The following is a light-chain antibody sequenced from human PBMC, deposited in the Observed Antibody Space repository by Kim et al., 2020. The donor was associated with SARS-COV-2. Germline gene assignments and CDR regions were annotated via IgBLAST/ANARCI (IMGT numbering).Light chain of an antibody. Sequence: DIVMTQSPLSRPVTPGEPASISCRSSQRLLHSNGNNYLDWYLQKPGQSPQLLIYLGSNRASGVPGRFSGSGSGTDFTLKISRVDAVDVGVYYCMQALQSPYTFGQGTKLEI. J-gene: IGKJ2*01. CDR3: MQALQSPYT. V-gene: IGKV2-28*01. CDR2: LGS. CDR1: QRLLHSNGNNY.